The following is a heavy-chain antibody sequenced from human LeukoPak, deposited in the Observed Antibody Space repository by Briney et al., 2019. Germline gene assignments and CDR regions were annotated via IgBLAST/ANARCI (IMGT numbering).Heavy chain of an antibody. CDR1: GGSISSGGYY. CDR2: IYYSGST. D-gene: IGHD3-22*01. CDR3: ARYYYDSSGYSHFDY. J-gene: IGHJ4*02. V-gene: IGHV4-31*03. Sequence: SSETLSLTCTVSGGSISSGGYYWSWIRQHPGKGLEWIGYIYYSGSTYYNPSLKSRVTISVDTSKNQFSLKLSSVTAADTAVYYCARYYYDSSGYSHFDYWGQGTLVTVSS.